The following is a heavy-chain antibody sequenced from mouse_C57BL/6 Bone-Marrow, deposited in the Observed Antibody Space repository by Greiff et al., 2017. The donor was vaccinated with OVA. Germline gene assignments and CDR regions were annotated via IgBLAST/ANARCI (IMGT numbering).Heavy chain of an antibody. J-gene: IGHJ2*01. V-gene: IGHV1-7*01. CDR2: INPSSGYT. CDR1: GYTFTSYW. Sequence: VKLVESGAELAKPGASVKLSCKASGYTFTSYWMHWVKRRPGQGLEWIGYINPSSGYTKYNQKFKDKATLTADKSSSTAYMQLSSLTYEDSAVYYCARWITTVVATRGYFDYWGQGTTLTVSS. CDR3: ARWITTVVATRGYFDY. D-gene: IGHD1-1*01.